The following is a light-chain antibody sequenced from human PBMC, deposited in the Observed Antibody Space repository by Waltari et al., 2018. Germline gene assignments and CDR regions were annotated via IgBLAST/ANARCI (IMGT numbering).Light chain of an antibody. V-gene: IGLV2-14*01. J-gene: IGLJ3*02. Sequence: QSALTQPASVSGSLGQSITLSCLGTNHYIGNYNYVSWYQQFPGEAPRLIIYEVSNRPSRISSRFSGSKSGMTASLTISGLQADDEATYYCCSHTNIGTWVFGGGTTLTVL. CDR1: NHYIGNYNY. CDR3: CSHTNIGTWV. CDR2: EVS.